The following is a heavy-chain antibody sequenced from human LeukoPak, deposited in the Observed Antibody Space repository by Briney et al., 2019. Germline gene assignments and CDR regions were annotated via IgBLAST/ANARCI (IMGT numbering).Heavy chain of an antibody. V-gene: IGHV4-34*01. J-gene: IGHJ4*02. Sequence: SETLSLTCAVYGGSFSGYYWSWIRQPPGKGLEWIGEINHSGSTNYNPSLKSRVTISVDTSKNQFSLKLSSVTAADTAVYYCARVHDYGDQEGDYWGQGTLVTVSS. D-gene: IGHD4-17*01. CDR2: INHSGST. CDR3: ARVHDYGDQEGDY. CDR1: GGSFSGYY.